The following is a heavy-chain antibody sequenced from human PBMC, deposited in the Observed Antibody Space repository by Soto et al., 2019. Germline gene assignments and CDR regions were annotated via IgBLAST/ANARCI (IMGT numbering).Heavy chain of an antibody. CDR2: ISPYNGYT. CDR3: ARDWQKCSGTSCYSWYFDL. Sequence: QVLLAQSGAEVKKPGASVRVSCKASGYTFSNYGINWVRQAPGQGLEWMGWISPYNGYTNYAQKFQGRVTMTTDPSTNTVYMDLRSLRSDDTAVYYCARDWQKCSGTSCYSWYFDLWGRGTLVTVSS. V-gene: IGHV1-18*01. CDR1: GYTFSNYG. D-gene: IGHD2-2*01. J-gene: IGHJ2*01.